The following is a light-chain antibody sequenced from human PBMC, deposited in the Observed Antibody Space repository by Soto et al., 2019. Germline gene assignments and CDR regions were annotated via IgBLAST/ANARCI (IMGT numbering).Light chain of an antibody. CDR2: EVS. CDR1: ISDVGGYNF. J-gene: IGLJ3*02. Sequence: QSALTQPPSASGSPGQSVTISCTGTISDVGGYNFVSWNQHHPGKAPKLMIYEVSKRPSGVPDRFSGSKSGNTASLTVSGLQAEDEADYYCSSYAGSNIWVFGGGTKLTVL. CDR3: SSYAGSNIWV. V-gene: IGLV2-8*01.